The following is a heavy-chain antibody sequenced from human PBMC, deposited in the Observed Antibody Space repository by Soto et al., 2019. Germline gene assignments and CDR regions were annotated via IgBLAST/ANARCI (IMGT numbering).Heavy chain of an antibody. CDR3: VRDPGSFRLRGEGDAFDL. D-gene: IGHD2-21*01. J-gene: IGHJ3*01. CDR1: GLTFSTAW. Sequence: GGSLRLSCAVSGLTFSTAWINWVRQAPGKGLEWVGRIKSKSHGGTIDFAAPVKGRFTISRDDAKNSLSLQMESLRADDTALYYCVRDPGSFRLRGEGDAFDLWGPGTMVTVSS. CDR2: IKSKSHGGTI. V-gene: IGHV3-15*07.